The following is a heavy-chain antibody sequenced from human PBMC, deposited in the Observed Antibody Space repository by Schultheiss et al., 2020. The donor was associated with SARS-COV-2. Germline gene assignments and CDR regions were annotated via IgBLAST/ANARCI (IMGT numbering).Heavy chain of an antibody. J-gene: IGHJ4*02. D-gene: IGHD6-13*01. V-gene: IGHV3-30-3*01. CDR2: ISYDGSNK. CDR1: GFTFSSYA. Sequence: GGSLRLSCAASGFTFSSYAMHWVRQAPGKGLEWVAVISYDGSNKYYADSVKGRFTISRDDARNSLYLQMSGLRAEDTAVYYCGRFGVAAGIDYWGQGTLVTVSS. CDR3: GRFGVAAGIDY.